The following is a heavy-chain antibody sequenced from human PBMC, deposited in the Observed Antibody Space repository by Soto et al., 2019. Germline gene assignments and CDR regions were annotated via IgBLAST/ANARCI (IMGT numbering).Heavy chain of an antibody. CDR1: GGTFSSYA. Sequence: SVKVSCKXSGGTFSSYAISWVRQAPGQGLEWMGGIIPIFGTANYAQKFQGRVTITADKSTSTAYMELSSLRSEDTAVYYCARSPPIAALDYYYYYGMDVWGQGTTVTVSS. D-gene: IGHD6-13*01. CDR2: IIPIFGTA. CDR3: ARSPPIAALDYYYYYGMDV. V-gene: IGHV1-69*06. J-gene: IGHJ6*02.